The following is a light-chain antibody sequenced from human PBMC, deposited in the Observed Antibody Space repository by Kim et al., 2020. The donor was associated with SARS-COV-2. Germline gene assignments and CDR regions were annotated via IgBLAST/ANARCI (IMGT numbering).Light chain of an antibody. CDR2: KAS. Sequence: DIQMTQSPSTLSASVGDRVTITCRASQSISSWLAWYQQKPGKAPKLLIYKASSLESGVPSRFSGSGSGTEFTLTISSLQPDDFATYYCKQYKSYLYTFGQGTKLEI. J-gene: IGKJ2*01. CDR1: QSISSW. CDR3: KQYKSYLYT. V-gene: IGKV1-5*03.